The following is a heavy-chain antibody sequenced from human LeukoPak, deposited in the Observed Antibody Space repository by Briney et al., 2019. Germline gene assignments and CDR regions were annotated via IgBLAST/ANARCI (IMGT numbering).Heavy chain of an antibody. D-gene: IGHD6-13*01. CDR3: ARDWGAAGLWDY. J-gene: IGHJ4*02. V-gene: IGHV3-33*01. CDR2: IWYDGSNK. Sequence: GRSLRLSCAASGFTFSNYGMHWVRQAPGKGLEWVAVIWYDGSNKYYADSVKGRFTISRDNAKNSLYLQMNSLRAGDTAIYYCARDWGAAGLWDYWGQGTLVTVSS. CDR1: GFTFSNYG.